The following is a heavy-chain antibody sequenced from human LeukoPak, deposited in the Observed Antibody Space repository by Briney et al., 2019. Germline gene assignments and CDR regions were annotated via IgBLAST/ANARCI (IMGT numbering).Heavy chain of an antibody. V-gene: IGHV3-53*01. CDR1: GFTVRSIY. CDR2: FYSGGSS. D-gene: IGHD5-18*01. CDR3: ARDRGYGYGFFDY. Sequence: GGSLRLSCAASGFTVRSIYMTWVRQAPDKGLEWTSSFYSGGSSYYPDSVKGRFIISRDSSTDTLYLQMNSLRVEDTAVYFCARDRGYGYGFFDYWGQGTLVTVSS. J-gene: IGHJ4*02.